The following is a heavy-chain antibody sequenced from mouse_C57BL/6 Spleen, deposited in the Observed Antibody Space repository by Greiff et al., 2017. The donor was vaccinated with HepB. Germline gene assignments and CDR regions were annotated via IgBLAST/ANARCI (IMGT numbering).Heavy chain of an antibody. V-gene: IGHV2-6*01. CDR1: GFSLTSYG. D-gene: IGHD3-2*02. CDR2: IWGVGST. J-gene: IGHJ3*01. Sequence: VQLVESGPGLVAPSQSLSITCTVSGFSLTSYGIDWVRQSPGKGLEWLGVIWGVGSTNYNSALKSRLSISKDNSKSQVFLKMNSLQTDDTAMYYCARRQLRLPFAYWGQGTLVTVSA. CDR3: ARRQLRLPFAY.